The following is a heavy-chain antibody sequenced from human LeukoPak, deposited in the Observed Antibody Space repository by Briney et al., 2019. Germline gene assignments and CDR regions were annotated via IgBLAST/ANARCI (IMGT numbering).Heavy chain of an antibody. Sequence: SETLSLTCTVSGGSMSSSSNDWNWIRQPAGKGLEWIGRIYSSGTTTYNPSLKGRVTISLDTSKNQFSLKLTCVTAADTAVYYCARIFCSGGNCYHFDYWGQGTLVTVSS. V-gene: IGHV4-61*02. J-gene: IGHJ4*02. CDR3: ARIFCSGGNCYHFDY. CDR1: GGSMSSSSND. D-gene: IGHD2-15*01. CDR2: IYSSGTT.